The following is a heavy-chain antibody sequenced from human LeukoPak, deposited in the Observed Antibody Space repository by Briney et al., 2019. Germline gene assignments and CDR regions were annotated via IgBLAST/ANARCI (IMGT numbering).Heavy chain of an antibody. V-gene: IGHV1-2*02. CDR1: GYTFTGYY. CDR2: INPNSGGT. D-gene: IGHD6-13*01. Sequence: ASVKVSCKASGYTFTGYYMHWVRQAPGQGLEWMGWINPNSGGTNYAQKFQGRVTMTRDTSISTAYMELSRLRSDDTAVYYCASTYGVNSSSWYGDAFDIWGQGTMVTVSS. J-gene: IGHJ3*02. CDR3: ASTYGVNSSSWYGDAFDI.